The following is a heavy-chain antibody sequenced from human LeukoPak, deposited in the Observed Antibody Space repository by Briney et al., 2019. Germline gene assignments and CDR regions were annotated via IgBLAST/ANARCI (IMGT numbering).Heavy chain of an antibody. CDR3: AREGAAAGALDY. CDR1: GFTFSDYY. Sequence: GGSLRLSCAASGFTFSDYYMSWIRQAPGKGLEWVSYISSSSSYTNYADSVKGRFTISRDNAKNSLYLQMNSLRAEDTAVYDGAREGAAAGALDYWGQGTLVTVSS. V-gene: IGHV3-11*06. D-gene: IGHD6-13*01. J-gene: IGHJ4*02. CDR2: ISSSSSYT.